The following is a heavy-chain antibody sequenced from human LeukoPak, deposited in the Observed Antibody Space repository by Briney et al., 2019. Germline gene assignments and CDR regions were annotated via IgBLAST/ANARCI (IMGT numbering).Heavy chain of an antibody. CDR1: GYTFTGYY. J-gene: IGHJ4*02. CDR3: ARAILRYFVWLDY. CDR2: INPNSGGT. V-gene: IGHV1-2*02. D-gene: IGHD3-9*01. Sequence: ASVKVSCKASGYTFTGYYMHWVRQAPGQGLEWMGWINPNSGGTNYAQKFQGRVTMTRDTSISTAYMELSRLRSDDTSVYFCARAILRYFVWLDYWGQGTLVTVSS.